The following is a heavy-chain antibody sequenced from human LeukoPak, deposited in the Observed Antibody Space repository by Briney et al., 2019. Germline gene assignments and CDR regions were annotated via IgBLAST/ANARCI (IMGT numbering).Heavy chain of an antibody. Sequence: GESLKISCAASGFTFSDYYMSWIRQAPGEGLEWVSYISSSGSTIYYADSVKGRFTISRDNAKNSLYLQMNSLGAEDTAVYYCASPAWRQLWDDAFDIWGQGTMVTVSS. D-gene: IGHD5-18*01. V-gene: IGHV3-11*04. CDR1: GFTFSDYY. CDR2: ISSSGSTI. CDR3: ASPAWRQLWDDAFDI. J-gene: IGHJ3*02.